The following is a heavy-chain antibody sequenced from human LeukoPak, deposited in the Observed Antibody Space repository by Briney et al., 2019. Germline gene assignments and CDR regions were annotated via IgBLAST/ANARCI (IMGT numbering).Heavy chain of an antibody. CDR3: ARSPGTGTVDY. J-gene: IGHJ4*02. D-gene: IGHD1-1*01. CDR2: INSDGSST. V-gene: IGHV3-74*01. CDR1: GFTFSNYW. Sequence: TGGSLRLSCAASGFTFSNYWMHWVRHAPGKGMVWVSRINSDGSSTTYADSVKGRFTISRDNAKNSLYLQMNSLRAEDTAVYYCARSPGTGTVDYWGQGTLVTVSS.